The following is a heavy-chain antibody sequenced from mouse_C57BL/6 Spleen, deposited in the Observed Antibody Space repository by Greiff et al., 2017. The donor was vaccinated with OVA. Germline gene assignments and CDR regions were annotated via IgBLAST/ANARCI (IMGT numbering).Heavy chain of an antibody. CDR3: ARDALYSNYGYFDV. V-gene: IGHV5-4*01. CDR2: ISDGGSYT. Sequence: EVQGVESGGGLVKPGGSLKLSCAASGFTFSSYAMSWVRQTPEKRLEWVATISDGGSYTYYPDNVKGRFTISRDNAKNNLYLQMSHLKSEDTAMYYCARDALYSNYGYFDVWGTGTTVTVSS. D-gene: IGHD2-5*01. CDR1: GFTFSSYA. J-gene: IGHJ1*03.